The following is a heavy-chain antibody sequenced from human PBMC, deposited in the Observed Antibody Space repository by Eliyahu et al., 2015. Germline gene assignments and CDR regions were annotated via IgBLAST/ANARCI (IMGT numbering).Heavy chain of an antibody. J-gene: IGHJ4*02. CDR1: GGSISXSSYY. CDR3: ARDTYDSSGYYSGVRYFDY. Sequence: QLQLQESGPGLVKPSETLSLTCTVSGGSISXSSYYXGWIRQPPGKGLEWIGSIYYSGSTYYNPSLKSRVTISVDTSKNQFSLKLSSVTAADTAVYYCARDTYDSSGYYSGVRYFDYWGQGTLVTVSS. V-gene: IGHV4-39*07. CDR2: IYYSGST. D-gene: IGHD3-22*01.